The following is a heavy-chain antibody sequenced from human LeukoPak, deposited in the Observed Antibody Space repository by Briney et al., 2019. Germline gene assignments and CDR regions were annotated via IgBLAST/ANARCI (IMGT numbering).Heavy chain of an antibody. CDR3: ARVNKWELVAGWYFDL. CDR2: IIPIFGTA. Sequence: SVKVSCKASGGTFSSYAISWVRQAPGQGLEWMGRIIPIFGTANYAQKFQGRVTITTDESTSTAYMELSGLRSEDTAVYYCARVNKWELVAGWYFDLWGRGTLVTVSS. V-gene: IGHV1-69*05. D-gene: IGHD1-26*01. J-gene: IGHJ2*01. CDR1: GGTFSSYA.